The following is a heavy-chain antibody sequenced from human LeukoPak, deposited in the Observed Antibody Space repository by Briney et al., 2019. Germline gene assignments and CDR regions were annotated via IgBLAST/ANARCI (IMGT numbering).Heavy chain of an antibody. J-gene: IGHJ4*02. CDR1: GFTFSSYA. CDR3: AKALARMSQYYFDY. D-gene: IGHD2-15*01. Sequence: GGSLRLSCAASGFTFSSYAMSWVRQAPGKGLEWVSAISGSGGSTYYADSVEGRFTISRDNSKNTLYLQMNSLRAEDTAVYYCAKALARMSQYYFDYWGQGTLVTVSS. V-gene: IGHV3-23*01. CDR2: ISGSGGST.